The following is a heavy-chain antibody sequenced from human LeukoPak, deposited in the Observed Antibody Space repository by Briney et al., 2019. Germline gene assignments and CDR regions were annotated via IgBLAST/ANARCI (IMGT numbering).Heavy chain of an antibody. CDR1: GGSFSGYY. CDR2: INHSGST. J-gene: IGHJ5*02. CDR3: ARLAEDGFDP. Sequence: SETLSLTCAVYGGSFSGYYWSWIRQPPGKGLEWIGEINHSGSTNSNPSLKSRVTISVDTSKNQFSLKLSSVTAADTAVYYCARLAEDGFDPWGQGTLVTVSS. V-gene: IGHV4-34*01.